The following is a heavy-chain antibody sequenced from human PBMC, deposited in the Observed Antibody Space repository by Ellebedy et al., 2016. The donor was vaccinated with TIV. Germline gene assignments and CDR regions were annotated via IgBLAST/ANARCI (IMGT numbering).Heavy chain of an antibody. Sequence: GASLKISCAASGFAFGGFAINWVRQAPGKGLQWVSSISYNGDETFYADSVRGRFTISRDNAMNSLYLQINSLRAEDTAVYYCVRFPRGAPFADYLYYMDVWGKGIMVTVSS. D-gene: IGHD3-10*01. V-gene: IGHV3-21*01. CDR2: ISYNGDET. CDR3: VRFPRGAPFADYLYYMDV. J-gene: IGHJ6*03. CDR1: GFAFGGFA.